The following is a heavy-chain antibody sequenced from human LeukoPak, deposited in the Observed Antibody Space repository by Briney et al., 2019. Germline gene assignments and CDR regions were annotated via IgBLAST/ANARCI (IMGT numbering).Heavy chain of an antibody. CDR1: GFKFSDYY. J-gene: IGHJ6*03. CDR2: ISTSGSTT. V-gene: IGHV3-11*01. CDR3: ARVEKQYQLLTYYYYYYMDV. Sequence: GGSLRLSCAASGFKFSDYYMNWIRLAPGKGLEWVSYISTSGSTTYYADSVKGRFTISRDNAKNSLYLQMNSLRAEDTAVYYCARVEKQYQLLTYYYYYYMDVWGKGTTVTISS. D-gene: IGHD2-2*01.